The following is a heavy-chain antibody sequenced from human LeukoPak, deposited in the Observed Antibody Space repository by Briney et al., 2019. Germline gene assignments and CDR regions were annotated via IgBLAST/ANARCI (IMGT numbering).Heavy chain of an antibody. Sequence: SETLSLTCTVSGGSISSYYWSWIRQPPGKGLEWIGYIYTSGSTNYNPSLKSRVTISVDTSKNQFSLKLSSATAADTAVYYCARHSSGSYYDEYYFDYWGQGTLVTVSS. CDR1: GGSISSYY. D-gene: IGHD1-26*01. CDR3: ARHSSGSYYDEYYFDY. V-gene: IGHV4-4*09. CDR2: IYTSGST. J-gene: IGHJ4*02.